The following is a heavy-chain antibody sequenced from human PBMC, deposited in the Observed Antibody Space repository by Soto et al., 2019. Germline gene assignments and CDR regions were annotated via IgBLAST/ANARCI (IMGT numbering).Heavy chain of an antibody. V-gene: IGHV1-18*01. CDR3: ARERQWDPLPY. Sequence: VQLVQSGAEVKKPGASVKVSCEAYGYTFRNYGITWVRQAPGQGLEWIGWVSGYNRNTNYAQKFEDTDTTTTDTSTSIAYLELRRLRIDDTAVYYCARERQWDPLPYWGPGTLLVVS. D-gene: IGHD1-26*01. CDR2: VSGYNRNT. CDR1: GYTFRNYG. J-gene: IGHJ4*02.